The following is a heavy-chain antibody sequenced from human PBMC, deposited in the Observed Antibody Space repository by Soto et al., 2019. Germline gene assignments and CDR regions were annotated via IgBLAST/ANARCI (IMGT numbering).Heavy chain of an antibody. D-gene: IGHD4-4*01. CDR2: ISSSSSYI. CDR1: GFTFSSYS. Sequence: EVQLVESGGGLVKPGGSLRLSCAASGFTFSSYSMNWVRQAPGKGLEWVSTISSSSSYIYYADSVKGRFTTSRDDAKNSLYLQMNSLRAADTAVYYCAIDQGAGVGNSLDYGGQGTRVTFSS. CDR3: AIDQGAGVGNSLDY. V-gene: IGHV3-21*01. J-gene: IGHJ4*02.